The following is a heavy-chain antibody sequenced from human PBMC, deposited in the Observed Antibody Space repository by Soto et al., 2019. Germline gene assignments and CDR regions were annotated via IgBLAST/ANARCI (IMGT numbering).Heavy chain of an antibody. V-gene: IGHV3-23*01. CDR2: ISGSGGTT. CDR1: GFTFRNYA. J-gene: IGHJ4*02. Sequence: EVQLLESGGGLVQPGGSLRLSCAASGFTFRNYAMSWARQAPGKGLEWVSAISGSGGTTQYADSVKGRFTISRDNSKNTLYMQINSKRVEYTAGYYCAKDRSSTSCYAFDYGGQGSLVTVSS. CDR3: AKDRSSTSCYAFDY. D-gene: IGHD2-2*01.